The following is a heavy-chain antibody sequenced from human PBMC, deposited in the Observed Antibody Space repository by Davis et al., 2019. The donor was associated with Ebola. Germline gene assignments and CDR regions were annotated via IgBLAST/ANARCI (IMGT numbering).Heavy chain of an antibody. CDR3: ASSYRVDTAMWGAFDY. CDR2: ISYDGSNK. D-gene: IGHD5-18*01. V-gene: IGHV3-30-3*01. CDR1: GFTFSSYA. Sequence: GESLKISCAASGFTFSSYAMHWVRQAPGKGLEWVAVISYDGSNKYYADSVKGRFTISRDNSKNTLYLQMNSLRAEDTAVYYCASSYRVDTAMWGAFDYWGQGTLVTVSS. J-gene: IGHJ4*02.